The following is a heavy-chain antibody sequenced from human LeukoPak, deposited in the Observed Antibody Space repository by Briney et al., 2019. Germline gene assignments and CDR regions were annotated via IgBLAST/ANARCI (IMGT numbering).Heavy chain of an antibody. CDR1: GFTFSIYE. Sequence: GGSLRLSCAASGFTFSIYEMNWVRQAPGKGLEWVSYISSSRSNTIYYADSVKGRFTISRDDAKNTLYLQMNSLRAEDTAVYYCAIGSYALGWGQGTLVTVSS. CDR2: ISSSRSNTI. V-gene: IGHV3-48*03. CDR3: AIGSYALG. D-gene: IGHD3-16*01. J-gene: IGHJ4*02.